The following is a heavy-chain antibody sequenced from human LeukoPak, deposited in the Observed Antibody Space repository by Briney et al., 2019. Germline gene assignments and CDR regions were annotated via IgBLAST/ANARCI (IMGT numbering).Heavy chain of an antibody. CDR2: INSDGSIT. V-gene: IGHV3-74*01. D-gene: IGHD5-18*01. CDR3: ARDAVDTANAV. J-gene: IGHJ6*02. CDR1: GFTFTTYW. Sequence: GGSLRLSCAASGFTFTTYWMHWVRHAPGKGLVWVSHINSDGSITSYADSVKGRFTISRDNAKNTLYLQMNSLRAEDTAVYYCARDAVDTANAVWGQGTTVTVSS.